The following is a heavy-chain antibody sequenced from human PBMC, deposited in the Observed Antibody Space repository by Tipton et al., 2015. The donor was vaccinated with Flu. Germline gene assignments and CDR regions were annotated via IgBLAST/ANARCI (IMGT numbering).Heavy chain of an antibody. CDR3: ARDHDYCDSGSFSQSGLDY. CDR2: ISAFNGYT. V-gene: IGHV1-18*04. Sequence: QLVQSGAELQKPVASVKVSCKASGYNFGKYAISWVRQAPGQSFEWMGWISAFNGYTNYTENFQGRVTMTTDTSTTTAYMELGGLRYDDTAIYYCARDHDYCDSGSFSQSGLDYWGQGALGTVS. D-gene: IGHD3-10*01. J-gene: IGHJ4*02. CDR1: GYNFGKYA.